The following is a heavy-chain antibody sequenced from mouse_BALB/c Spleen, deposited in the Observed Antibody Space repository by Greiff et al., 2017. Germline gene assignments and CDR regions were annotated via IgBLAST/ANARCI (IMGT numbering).Heavy chain of an antibody. CDR1: GYTFSSYW. J-gene: IGHJ4*01. CDR3: AKGGSSVKGAMDY. Sequence: QVQLKQSGAELMKPGASVKISCKATGYTFSSYWIEWVKQRPGHGLEWIGEILPGSGSTNYNEKFKGKATFTADTSSNTAYMQLSSLTSEDSAVYYCAKGGSSVKGAMDYWGQGTSVTVSS. D-gene: IGHD1-1*01. CDR2: ILPGSGST. V-gene: IGHV1-9*01.